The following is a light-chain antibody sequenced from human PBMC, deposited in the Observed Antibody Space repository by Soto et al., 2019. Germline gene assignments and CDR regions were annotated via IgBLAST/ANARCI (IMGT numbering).Light chain of an antibody. CDR1: QDISNY. CDR2: DAS. CDR3: QQYDNLHPLT. Sequence: DIQMTQSPSSLSASVGDRVTITCQASQDISNYLNWYQQKPGKAPKLLIYDASNLETGVPSRFSGSGSGTDFTFTISSLQPKDIATDYCQQYDNLHPLTFGQGTRLEIK. J-gene: IGKJ5*01. V-gene: IGKV1-33*01.